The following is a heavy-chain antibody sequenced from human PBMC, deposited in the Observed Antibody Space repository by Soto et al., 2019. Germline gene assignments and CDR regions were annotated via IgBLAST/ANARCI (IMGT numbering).Heavy chain of an antibody. Sequence: QVQLVQSGAEVKKPGASVKVSCKASGYTFTSYDINWVRQATGQGLEWMGWMNPNSGNTGYAQKFQGRVTMTRNTSISTAYMELSSLRSEDTAVYYCARAPIFGMYDYYYYMDVWGKGTTVTVSS. J-gene: IGHJ6*03. CDR2: MNPNSGNT. CDR1: GYTFTSYD. CDR3: ARAPIFGMYDYYYYMDV. V-gene: IGHV1-8*01. D-gene: IGHD3-3*01.